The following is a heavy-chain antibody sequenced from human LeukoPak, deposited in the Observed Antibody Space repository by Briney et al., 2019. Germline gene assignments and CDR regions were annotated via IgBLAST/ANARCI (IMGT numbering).Heavy chain of an antibody. V-gene: IGHV3-30*03. J-gene: IGHJ4*02. CDR1: GFAFSTFG. Sequence: PGGSLRPSCAASGFAFSTFGMYWVRQAPGKGLEWVAVISYDISNKYYADSVKGRFTISRDNSKNTLYLQMNSPRAEDTAVYYCARRQGGSSWFFDYWGQGTLVTVSS. CDR3: ARRQGGSSWFFDY. CDR2: ISYDISNK. D-gene: IGHD6-13*01.